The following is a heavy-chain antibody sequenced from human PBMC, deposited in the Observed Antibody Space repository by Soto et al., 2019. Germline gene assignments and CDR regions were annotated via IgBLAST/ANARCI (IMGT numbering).Heavy chain of an antibody. D-gene: IGHD4-17*01. CDR1: GFTFSSYT. Sequence: EVQLLESGGGLVRPGGSLRLSCAASGFTFSSYTMTWVRQAPGKGLEWVSGVSGTGGRAYYADSVKDRFTISRDKSTNTLYLHKNTLRAEDTSVYYCARGSAYSDYDLEYWGQGTLVPLSS. J-gene: IGHJ4*02. CDR2: VSGTGGRA. V-gene: IGHV3-23*01. CDR3: ARGSAYSDYDLEY.